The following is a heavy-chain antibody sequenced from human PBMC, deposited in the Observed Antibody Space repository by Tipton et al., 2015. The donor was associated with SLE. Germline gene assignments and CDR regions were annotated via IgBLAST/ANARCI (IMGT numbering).Heavy chain of an antibody. D-gene: IGHD1-1*01. CDR3: ARDQGTAGAFDI. CDR2: IYYSGST. V-gene: IGHV4-59*01. J-gene: IGHJ3*02. Sequence: LRLSCTVSGGSISSYYWSWIRQPPGKGLEWIGYIYYSGSTNYNPSLKSRVTISVDTPKNQFSLKLSSVTAADTAVYYCARDQGTAGAFDIWGQGTMVTVSS. CDR1: GGSISSYY.